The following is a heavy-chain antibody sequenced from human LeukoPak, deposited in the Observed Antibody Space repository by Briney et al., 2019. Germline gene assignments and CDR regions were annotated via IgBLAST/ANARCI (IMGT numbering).Heavy chain of an antibody. D-gene: IGHD4-11*01. CDR2: IYYSGST. CDR3: ARPETTVTTGWFDP. CDR1: GFTFSSYSMN. J-gene: IGHJ5*02. V-gene: IGHV4-59*05. Sequence: GSLRLSCAASGFTFSSYSMNWVRQAPGKGLEWIGCIYYSGSTYYNPSLKSRVTISVDTSKNQFSLKLSSVTAADTAVYYCARPETTVTTGWFDPWGQGTLVTVSS.